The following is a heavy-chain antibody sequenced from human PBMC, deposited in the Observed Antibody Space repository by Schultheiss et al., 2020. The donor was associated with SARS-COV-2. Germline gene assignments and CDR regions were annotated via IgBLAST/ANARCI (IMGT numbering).Heavy chain of an antibody. Sequence: SQTLSLTCAVYGGSFSGYFWSWLRQPPGKGLEWIGEITHSGNTNYDPSLKTRVTISVDTSKNQFSLKLSSVTAADTAVYYCAREGVTLLWFGELFSRYGMDVWGQGTTVTVSS. J-gene: IGHJ6*02. D-gene: IGHD3-10*01. CDR1: GGSFSGYF. V-gene: IGHV4-34*01. CDR2: ITHSGNT. CDR3: AREGVTLLWFGELFSRYGMDV.